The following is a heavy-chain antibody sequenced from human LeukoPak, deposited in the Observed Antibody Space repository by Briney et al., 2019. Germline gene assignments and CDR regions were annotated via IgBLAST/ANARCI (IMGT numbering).Heavy chain of an antibody. CDR3: ARGTQAAPGTGY. V-gene: IGHV3-7*01. CDR2: MNPDGSVK. J-gene: IGHJ4*01. CDR1: GFTFRGYW. Sequence: GGSLRLSCAGSGFTFRGYWMDWVRQAPGKGLEWVANMNPDGSVKYYADSVKGRFFISRDNAKSSLYLQMNSLRVEDTALYYCARGTQAAPGTGYWGLGAQVTVSS. D-gene: IGHD6-6*01.